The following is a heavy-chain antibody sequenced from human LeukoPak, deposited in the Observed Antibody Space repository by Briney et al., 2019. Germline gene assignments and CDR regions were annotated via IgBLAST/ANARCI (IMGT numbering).Heavy chain of an antibody. CDR1: GYTLTELS. J-gene: IGHJ4*02. CDR2: FDPEDGET. V-gene: IGHV1-24*01. D-gene: IGHD3-22*01. CDR3: ATRPYDSSGYGDDY. Sequence: VASVKVSCKVSGYTLTELSMHWVRQAPGKGLEWMGGFDPEDGETIYAQKFQGRVTMTEDTSTDTAYMELSSLRSEDTAVYYCATRPYDSSGYGDDYWGQGTLVTVSS.